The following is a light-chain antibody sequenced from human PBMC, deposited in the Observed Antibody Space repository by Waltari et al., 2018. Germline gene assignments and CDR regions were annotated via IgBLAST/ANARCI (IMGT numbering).Light chain of an antibody. V-gene: IGLV1-47*01. Sequence: QSVLTQPPSASRTPGRRVSISCSGSSPNIGRNYVFWYQQIPGAAPKLLIYDNNQRPSGVPDRFSGSKSVTSASLAITGLRSEDEAAFHCAAWDDTLYVALFGGGTKLSVL. CDR1: SPNIGRNY. CDR3: AAWDDTLYVAL. CDR2: DNN. J-gene: IGLJ2*01.